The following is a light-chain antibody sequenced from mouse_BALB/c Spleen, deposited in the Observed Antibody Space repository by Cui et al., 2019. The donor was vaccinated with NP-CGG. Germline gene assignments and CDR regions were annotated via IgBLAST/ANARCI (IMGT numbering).Light chain of an antibody. CDR1: TGAVTTSNY. CDR2: GSN. J-gene: IGLJ1*01. CDR3: ALWYSNHWV. V-gene: IGLV1*01. Sequence: QAVVTQESALTTSPGDTVTLTCRSNTGAVTTSNYANWVQEKPDHFFTGLIGGSNNRAPGVPARFSGSLIGDKAALTITGAQTEDEAIYFCALWYSNHWVFGGGTKLTVL.